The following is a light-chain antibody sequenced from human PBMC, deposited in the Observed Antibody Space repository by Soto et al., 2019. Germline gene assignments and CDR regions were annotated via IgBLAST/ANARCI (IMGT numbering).Light chain of an antibody. CDR1: QSVGSY. V-gene: IGKV1-39*01. Sequence: DIQMTQSPSSLSASVGDRVTITCRASQSVGSYLSWYQHRPGEAPKLLIYAASSIQSGVPSRFSGSGSGTDFTLTISSLQPEDFATYSCQQNYNAPPTFGQGTQVAIK. J-gene: IGKJ1*01. CDR3: QQNYNAPPT. CDR2: AAS.